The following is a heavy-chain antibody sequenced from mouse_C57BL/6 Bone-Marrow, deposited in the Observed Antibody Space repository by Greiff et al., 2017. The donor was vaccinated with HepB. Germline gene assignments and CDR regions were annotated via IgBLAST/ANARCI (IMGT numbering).Heavy chain of an antibody. Sequence: VQLQESGPGLVQPSQSLSITCTVSGFSLTSYGVHWVRQSPGKGLEWLGVIWSGGSTDYNAAFISRLSISKDNSKSQVFFKMNSLQADDTAIYYCARNKGDYDGGGFDYWGQGTTLTVSS. CDR3: ARNKGDYDGGGFDY. D-gene: IGHD2-4*01. CDR2: IWSGGST. J-gene: IGHJ2*01. CDR1: GFSLTSYG. V-gene: IGHV2-2*01.